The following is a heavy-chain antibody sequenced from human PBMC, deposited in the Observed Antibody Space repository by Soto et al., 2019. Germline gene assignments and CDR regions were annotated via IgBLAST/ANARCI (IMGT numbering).Heavy chain of an antibody. D-gene: IGHD5-18*01. Sequence: QVQLVESGGGVVQPGRSLRLSCAASGFTFSSYAMHWVRQAPGKGLEWVAVISYDGSNKYYADSVKGRFTISRDNSENXXYLQMNSLRAEDTAVYYCARDPLWGTAMVLWYFDLWGRGTLVTVSS. J-gene: IGHJ2*01. CDR1: GFTFSSYA. CDR3: ARDPLWGTAMVLWYFDL. V-gene: IGHV3-30-3*01. CDR2: ISYDGSNK.